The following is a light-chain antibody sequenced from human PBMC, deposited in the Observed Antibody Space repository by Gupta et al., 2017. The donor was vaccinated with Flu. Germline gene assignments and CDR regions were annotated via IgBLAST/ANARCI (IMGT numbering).Light chain of an antibody. J-gene: IGLJ1*01. CDR3: HSYDSSLSGYV. CDR2: ANT. CDR1: SSNIGAGFD. Sequence: VTISCTGSSSNIGAGFDVPWYQQLPGTAPKLLIYANTNRPSGVPDRISGSKSGTSASLAITGLQAEDEADYYCHSYDSSLSGYVFGTGTKVTVL. V-gene: IGLV1-40*01.